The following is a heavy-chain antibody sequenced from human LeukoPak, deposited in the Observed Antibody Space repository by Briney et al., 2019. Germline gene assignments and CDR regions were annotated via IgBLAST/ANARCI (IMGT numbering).Heavy chain of an antibody. CDR2: IHRDGSVR. CDR3: AREDGGWLRADL. J-gene: IGHJ5*02. V-gene: IGHV3-7*01. Sequence: GGSLRLSCEASGFSFNAFWMSWVRQAPGKGLEWAANIHRDGSVRHYVESVRGRFTISRDNARNSLFLQMNSLRVEDTAVYYCAREDGGWLRADLWGQGTLVTVSS. CDR1: GFSFNAFW. D-gene: IGHD5-24*01.